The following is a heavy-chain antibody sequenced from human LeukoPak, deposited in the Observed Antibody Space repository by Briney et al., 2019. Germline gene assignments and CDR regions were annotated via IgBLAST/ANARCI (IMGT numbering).Heavy chain of an antibody. J-gene: IGHJ4*02. D-gene: IGHD3-10*01. CDR3: AKETGRDYGSGSYYNY. CDR2: IRYDGSNK. V-gene: IGHV3-30*02. CDR1: GFTFSSYG. Sequence: GGSLRLSCAASGFTFSSYGMHWVRQAPGKGLEWVAFIRYDGSNKYYADSVKGRFTISRDNSKNTLYLQMNSLRAEDTAVYYCAKETGRDYGSGSYYNYWGQGTLVTVSS.